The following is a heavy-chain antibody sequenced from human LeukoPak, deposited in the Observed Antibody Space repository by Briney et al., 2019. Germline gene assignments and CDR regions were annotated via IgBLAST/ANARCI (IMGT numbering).Heavy chain of an antibody. V-gene: IGHV4-34*01. CDR1: GGSFSGYY. Sequence: PSETLSLTCAVYGGSFSGYYWSWIRQPPGKGLEWIGEINHSGSTNYNPSLKSRVTISVDTSKNQFSLKLSSVTAADTAVYYCARGRSGSYYGYYYYYMDVWGKGTTVTVSS. J-gene: IGHJ6*03. D-gene: IGHD1-26*01. CDR2: INHSGST. CDR3: ARGRSGSYYGYYYYYMDV.